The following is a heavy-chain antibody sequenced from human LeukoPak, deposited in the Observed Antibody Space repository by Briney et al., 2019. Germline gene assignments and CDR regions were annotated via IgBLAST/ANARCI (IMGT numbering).Heavy chain of an antibody. V-gene: IGHV1-18*01. J-gene: IGHJ6*03. CDR3: ARALVRGTYFHYMDV. D-gene: IGHD3-10*01. CDR2: ISTYNGNT. CDR1: GYTFTSYG. Sequence: GASVKVSCKASGYTFTSYGLTWVRQAPGQGLEWMACISTYNGNTNYAQNFQDRVTMTTDTSTNTAYLELRSLRVDDTATYYCARALVRGTYFHYMDVWGKGTSVTVSS.